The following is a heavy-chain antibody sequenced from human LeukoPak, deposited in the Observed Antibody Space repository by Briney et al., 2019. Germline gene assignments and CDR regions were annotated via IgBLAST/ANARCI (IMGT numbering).Heavy chain of an antibody. Sequence: GGSLRLSCEVSGFSVGGYALHWVRQAPGKGLEWVAVISFDGSQKYYADSVKGRFTISRDTFNNTLFLQMDSLSGEDTGFYYCARSDRGDYNFDYWGQGTLVTVSS. CDR3: ARSDRGDYNFDY. CDR1: GFSVGGYA. D-gene: IGHD4-17*01. J-gene: IGHJ4*02. V-gene: IGHV3-30*04. CDR2: ISFDGSQK.